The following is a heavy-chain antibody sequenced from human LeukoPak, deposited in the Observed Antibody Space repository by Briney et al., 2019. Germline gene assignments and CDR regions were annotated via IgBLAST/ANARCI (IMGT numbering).Heavy chain of an antibody. V-gene: IGHV3-23*01. Sequence: GGSLRLSCGASGFTFGTHAMTWVRQAPGKGLEYVSLISGSGDITYYAHSLKDRFTISRDNSKNTLYLQMRSLRAEDTAVYYCAARPGDLAVPFDYWGQGTLVTVSS. CDR2: ISGSGDIT. D-gene: IGHD3-10*01. CDR1: GFTFGTHA. J-gene: IGHJ4*02. CDR3: AARPGDLAVPFDY.